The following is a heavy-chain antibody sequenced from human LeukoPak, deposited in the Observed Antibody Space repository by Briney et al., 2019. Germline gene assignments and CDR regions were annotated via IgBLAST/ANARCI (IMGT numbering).Heavy chain of an antibody. V-gene: IGHV3-23*01. Sequence: QPGGSLRLSCAASGFTFSSYAMSWVRQAPGKGLEWVSAISGSGGSAYYADSVKGRFTISRDNSKNTLYLQMNSLRAEDTAVYYCAKGGDYYGSGTKPHDYWGQGTLVTVSS. CDR1: GFTFSSYA. J-gene: IGHJ4*02. CDR2: ISGSGGSA. D-gene: IGHD3-10*01. CDR3: AKGGDYYGSGTKPHDY.